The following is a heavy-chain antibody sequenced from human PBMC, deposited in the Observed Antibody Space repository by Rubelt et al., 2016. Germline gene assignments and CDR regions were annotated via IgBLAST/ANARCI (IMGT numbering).Heavy chain of an antibody. CDR3: ATGGHYFGS. CDR1: GFTFSNVW. CDR2: IKTKADGGTT. V-gene: IGHV3-15*01. D-gene: IGHD2-15*01. J-gene: IGHJ4*02. Sequence: EVQLVESGGGVVKPGGSLRLSCEASGFTFSNVWMNWVRQAPGKGLEWVGRIKTKADGGTTDYAAPGRGRFIISRDDSKNTVSLQMISLTTEDTAVYYCATGGHYFGSWARGTLVTVSS.